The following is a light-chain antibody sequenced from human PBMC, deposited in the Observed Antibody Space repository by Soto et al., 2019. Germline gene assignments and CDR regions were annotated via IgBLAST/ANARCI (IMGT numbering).Light chain of an antibody. CDR3: SSYTSGSTLV. CDR2: SDD. J-gene: IGLJ2*01. V-gene: IGLV1-47*02. Sequence: QSVLTQPPSASGTPGQKVTISCSGASSNIGNNFVSWYQQVPGTAPKLLIYSDDQRPSGVPDRVSGSKSGTSASLAISGLRSEDEADYYCSSYTSGSTLVFGGGTKRTVL. CDR1: SSNIGNNF.